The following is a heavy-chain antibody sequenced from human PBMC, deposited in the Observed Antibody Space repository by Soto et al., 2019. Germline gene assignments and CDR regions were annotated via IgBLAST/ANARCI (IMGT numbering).Heavy chain of an antibody. CDR1: VFSLSTRGVG. CDR2: IYWNDIK. CDR3: ANTRVPDTIDH. J-gene: IGHJ4*02. V-gene: IGHV2-5*01. Sequence: SGPKLVNPTQTLTLTFTFSVFSLSTRGVGVAWIRQPPGKALEWLGLIYWNDIKRYSPSLKSRLTITKDTSKDQVVLTMTNMDPVDTAKYYCANTRVPDTIDHWGQGTLVTVSS. D-gene: IGHD2-2*01.